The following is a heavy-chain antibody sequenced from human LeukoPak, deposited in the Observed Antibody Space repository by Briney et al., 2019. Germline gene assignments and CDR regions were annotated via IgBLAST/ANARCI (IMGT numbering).Heavy chain of an antibody. CDR1: GYTLTELS. CDR2: FDPEDGET. V-gene: IGHV1-24*01. Sequence: ASVKVSCKVSGYTLTELSMHWVRQAPGKGLEWMGGFDPEDGETIYAQKFQGRVTMTEDTSTDTAYMGLSSLRSEDTAVYYCATGLPSLRWFTMIADDAFDIWGQGTMVTVSS. CDR3: ATGLPSLRWFTMIADDAFDI. D-gene: IGHD3-22*01. J-gene: IGHJ3*02.